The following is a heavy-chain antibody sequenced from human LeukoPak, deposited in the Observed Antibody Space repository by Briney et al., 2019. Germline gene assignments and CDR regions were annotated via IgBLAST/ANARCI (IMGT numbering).Heavy chain of an antibody. CDR1: GSSFTTYW. CDR2: IYPGDSDT. CDR3: ARPPYSGSFYNAFDI. Sequence: GESLKISCKGSGSSFTTYWIGWVRQMPGKGLEWMGIIYPGDSDTTYSPSFQGQVTISADKSITTAYLQWSSLKASDTAMYYCARPPYSGSFYNAFDIWGQGTMVTVSS. V-gene: IGHV5-51*01. D-gene: IGHD1-26*01. J-gene: IGHJ3*02.